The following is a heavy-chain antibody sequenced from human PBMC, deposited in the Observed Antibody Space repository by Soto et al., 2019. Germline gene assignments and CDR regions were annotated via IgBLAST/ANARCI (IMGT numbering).Heavy chain of an antibody. J-gene: IGHJ6*02. V-gene: IGHV5-51*01. CDR2: IYPGDSDT. CDR1: GYSFTIYW. D-gene: IGHD3-3*01. CDR3: ARLYETYDFWSGYYTGGSYYGMDV. Sequence: PGESLKISCKGSGYSFTIYWIGWVRQMPGKGLEWMGIIYPGDSDTRYSPSFQGQVTISADKSISTAYPQWSSLKASDTAMYYCARLYETYDFWSGYYTGGSYYGMDVWGQGTTVTVSS.